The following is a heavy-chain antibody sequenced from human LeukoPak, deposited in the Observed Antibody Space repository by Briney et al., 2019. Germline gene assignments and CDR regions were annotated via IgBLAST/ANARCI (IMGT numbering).Heavy chain of an antibody. CDR2: ISSSSSTI. CDR3: ARDGDSSGYDFDY. CDR1: GFTFSSYS. J-gene: IGHJ4*02. V-gene: IGHV3-48*01. D-gene: IGHD3-22*01. Sequence: GGSLRLSCAASGFTFSSYSMNWVRQAPGKGLEWVSYISSSSSTIYYADSVKGRFTISRDNAKNSLYLQMSSLRAEDTAVYYCARDGDSSGYDFDYWGQGTLVTVSS.